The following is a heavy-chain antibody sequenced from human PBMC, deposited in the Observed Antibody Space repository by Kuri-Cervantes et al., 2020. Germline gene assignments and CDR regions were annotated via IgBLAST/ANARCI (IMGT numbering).Heavy chain of an antibody. D-gene: IGHD6-19*01. CDR3: AGDSGWYGAVGFSEK. J-gene: IGHJ4*02. CDR2: IYTSRST. Sequence: GSLRLSCTVSGGSISSSYWSWIRQPAGKGLEWIGRIYTSRSTNYNPSLKSRVTMSVDTSKNQISLKLTSVTAADTAVYYCAGDSGWYGAVGFSEKWGQGPLVTVSS. CDR1: GGSISSSY. V-gene: IGHV4-4*07.